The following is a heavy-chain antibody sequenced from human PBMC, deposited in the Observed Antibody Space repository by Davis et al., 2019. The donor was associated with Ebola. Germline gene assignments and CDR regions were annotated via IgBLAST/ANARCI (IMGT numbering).Heavy chain of an antibody. D-gene: IGHD1-1*01. CDR3: AKEGPLERYYFDY. Sequence: GESLKISCAASGFTFSSYAMSWVRQAPGKGLEWVSAISGSGGSTYYADSVKGRFTISRDNSKNTLYLQMNSLRAEDTAVYYCAKEGPLERYYFDYWGQGTLVTVSS. CDR2: ISGSGGST. CDR1: GFTFSSYA. J-gene: IGHJ4*02. V-gene: IGHV3-23*01.